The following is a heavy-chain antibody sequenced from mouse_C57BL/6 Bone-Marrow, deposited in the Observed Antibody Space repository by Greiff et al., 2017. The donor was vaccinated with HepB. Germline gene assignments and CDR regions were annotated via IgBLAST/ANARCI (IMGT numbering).Heavy chain of an antibody. CDR3: ARWGVVATDDYAMDY. V-gene: IGHV1-20*01. J-gene: IGHJ4*01. CDR2: INPYNGDT. Sequence: VQLKESGPELVKPGDSVKISCKASGYSFTGYFMNWVMQSHGKSLEWIGRINPYNGDTFYNQKFKGKATLTVDKSSSTAHMELRSLTSEDSAVYYCARWGVVATDDYAMDYWGQGTSVTVSS. D-gene: IGHD1-1*01. CDR1: GYSFTGYF.